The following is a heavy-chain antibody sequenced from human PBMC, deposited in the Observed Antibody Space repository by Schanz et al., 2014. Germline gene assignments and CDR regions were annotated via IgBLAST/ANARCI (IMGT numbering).Heavy chain of an antibody. CDR2: INPNSGDT. V-gene: IGHV1-18*01. D-gene: IGHD1-26*01. J-gene: IGHJ4*02. Sequence: QVQLVQSGAEVKKPGSSVKVSCKASGDTFRSYTINWVRQAPGQGLEWMGRINPNSGDTNYAQKFQGRVTMTTDTSTSTVYMELRSLRSDDTAVYYCARDRDQWDGNFCDFWGQGTLVTVSS. CDR3: ARDRDQWDGNFCDF. CDR1: GDTFRSYT.